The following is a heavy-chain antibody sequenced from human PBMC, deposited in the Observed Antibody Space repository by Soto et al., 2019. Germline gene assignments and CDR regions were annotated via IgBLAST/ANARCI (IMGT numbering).Heavy chain of an antibody. Sequence: GESLKISCEGFGFSLNTYWIAWVRQKPGKGLEWMGAIFPGDSDTRYSPSFQGQVNISADRSISTAYLQWSSLKASDTAMYYCVLWFGELLLDYWGQGTLVTVSS. CDR1: GFSLNTYW. D-gene: IGHD3-10*01. CDR2: IFPGDSDT. J-gene: IGHJ4*02. V-gene: IGHV5-51*01. CDR3: VLWFGELLLDY.